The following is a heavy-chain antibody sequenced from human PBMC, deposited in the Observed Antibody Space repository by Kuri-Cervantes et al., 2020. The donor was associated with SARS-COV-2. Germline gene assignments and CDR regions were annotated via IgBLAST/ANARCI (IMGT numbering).Heavy chain of an antibody. CDR2: ISSSSSYK. J-gene: IGHJ4*02. D-gene: IGHD1-26*01. Sequence: GESLKISCAASGFTFSSYAMHWVRQAPGKGLEWVSSISSSSSYKYYADSVKGRFTISRDNSKNTLYLQMNSLRAEDTAVYYCAREAWEGYFDYWGQGTLVTVSS. CDR1: GFTFSSYA. V-gene: IGHV3-21*01. CDR3: AREAWEGYFDY.